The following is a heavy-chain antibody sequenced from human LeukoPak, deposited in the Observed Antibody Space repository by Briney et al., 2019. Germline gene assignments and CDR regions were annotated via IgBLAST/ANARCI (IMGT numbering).Heavy chain of an antibody. CDR2: IYYSGST. CDR3: ARGGPVYYYDSSGYYYDY. Sequence: PSETLSLTCTVSGGSISSYYWSWIRQPPGKGLEWIGYIYYSGSTNYNPSLKSRVTISVDTSKNQFSLKLSSVTAADTAVYYCARGGPVYYYDSSGYYYDYWGQGTLVTVSS. J-gene: IGHJ4*02. D-gene: IGHD3-22*01. CDR1: GGSISSYY. V-gene: IGHV4-59*01.